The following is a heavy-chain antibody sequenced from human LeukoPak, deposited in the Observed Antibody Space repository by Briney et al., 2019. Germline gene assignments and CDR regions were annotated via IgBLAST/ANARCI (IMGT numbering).Heavy chain of an antibody. V-gene: IGHV3-7*01. Sequence: GGSLRLSCAASGLTFSSYGMHWVRQAPGKGLEWVANIKQDGSEKYYVDSVKGRFTISRDNAENSLYLQMNSLRAEDTAVYYCARTRVVTPNWFDPWGQGTLVTVSS. CDR2: IKQDGSEK. J-gene: IGHJ5*02. D-gene: IGHD4-23*01. CDR1: GLTFSSYG. CDR3: ARTRVVTPNWFDP.